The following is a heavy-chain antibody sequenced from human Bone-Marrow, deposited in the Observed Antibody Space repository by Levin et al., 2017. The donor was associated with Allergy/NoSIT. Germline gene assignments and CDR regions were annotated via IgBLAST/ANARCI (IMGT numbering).Heavy chain of an antibody. V-gene: IGHV2-5*02. CDR2: IYWDDDK. J-gene: IGHJ4*02. Sequence: ESGPTLVKPTQTLTLTCTFSGFSLSTSGVGVGWIRQPPGKALEWLALIYWDDDKRYSPSLKSRLTITKDTSKNQVVLTMTNMDPVDTATYYCAHREGQLAHECYFDYWGQGTLVTVSS. CDR1: GFSLSTSGVG. D-gene: IGHD6-6*01. CDR3: AHREGQLAHECYFDY.